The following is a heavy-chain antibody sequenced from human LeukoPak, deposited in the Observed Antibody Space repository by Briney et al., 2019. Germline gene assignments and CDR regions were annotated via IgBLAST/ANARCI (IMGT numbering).Heavy chain of an antibody. CDR2: IYPDDSDT. Sequence: GESLKISCKGSGYKFNAYWIAWVRQMPGKGLEWMGIIYPDDSDTRYSPSFQGQVTISADKSVSIAYLQWSSLEASDTAMYYCARDDSSGYDYWGQGTLVTVSS. CDR1: GYKFNAYW. J-gene: IGHJ4*02. D-gene: IGHD3-22*01. V-gene: IGHV5-51*03. CDR3: ARDDSSGYDY.